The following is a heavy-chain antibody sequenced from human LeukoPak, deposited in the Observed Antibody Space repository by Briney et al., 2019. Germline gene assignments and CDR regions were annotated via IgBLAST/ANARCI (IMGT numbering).Heavy chain of an antibody. V-gene: IGHV4-30-4*08. CDR2: IYYSGST. CDR1: GGSISSGYY. Sequence: SQTLSLTCTVSGGSISSGYYWSWIRQPPGKGLEWIGYIYYSGSTYYNPSLKSRVTISVDTSKNQFSLKLSSVTAADTAVYYCARPGRKWEPNDAFDIWGQGTMVTVSS. J-gene: IGHJ3*02. D-gene: IGHD1-26*01. CDR3: ARPGRKWEPNDAFDI.